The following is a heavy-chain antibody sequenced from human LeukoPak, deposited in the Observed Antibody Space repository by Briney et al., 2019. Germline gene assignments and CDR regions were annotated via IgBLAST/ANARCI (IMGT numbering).Heavy chain of an antibody. CDR1: GQTFTDYY. Sequence: ASVKVSCKISGQTFTDYYIHWVQQAPGRGLEWMGLIDPEDNEKTYAERFEDRLTITADTSLDTAYMELSRLRSEDTAMYYCATVGGGFCGNSTCPRHAFHIWGQGTMVTVSS. V-gene: IGHV1-69-2*01. CDR3: ATVGGGFCGNSTCPRHAFHI. J-gene: IGHJ3*02. D-gene: IGHD4-23*01. CDR2: IDPEDNEK.